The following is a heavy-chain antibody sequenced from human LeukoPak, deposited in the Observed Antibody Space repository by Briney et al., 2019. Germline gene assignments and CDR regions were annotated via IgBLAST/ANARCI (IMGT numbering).Heavy chain of an antibody. V-gene: IGHV6-1*01. CDR3: ARVLTTVVTTRGNWFDP. J-gene: IGHJ5*02. D-gene: IGHD4-23*01. CDR1: GDSVSSNSAA. Sequence: SQTLSLTCAISGDSVSSNSAAWNWIRQSPSRGLEWLGRTYYRSKWYNDYAVSVKSRITINPDTSKNQFSLQLNSVTPEDTAVYYCARVLTTVVTTRGNWFDPWGQGTLVTVSS. CDR2: TYYRSKWYN.